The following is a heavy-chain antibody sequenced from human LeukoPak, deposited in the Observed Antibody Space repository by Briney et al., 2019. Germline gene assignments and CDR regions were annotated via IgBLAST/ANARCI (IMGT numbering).Heavy chain of an antibody. V-gene: IGHV3-30*04. CDR2: ISYDGSNK. Sequence: GRSLRLSCAASGFTFRSYAMHWVRQAPGKGLEWVAVISYDGSNKKYADSVKGRFTISRDNSKNILYLQMNSLRADDTAVYYCAKVSESNYDILTGYYTPYYFDYWGQGTLVTVSS. D-gene: IGHD3-9*01. CDR3: AKVSESNYDILTGYYTPYYFDY. J-gene: IGHJ4*02. CDR1: GFTFRSYA.